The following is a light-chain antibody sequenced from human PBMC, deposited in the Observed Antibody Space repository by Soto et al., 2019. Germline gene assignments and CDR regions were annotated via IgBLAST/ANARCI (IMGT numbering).Light chain of an antibody. V-gene: IGLV4-69*01. CDR3: QTWGTGVV. CDR2: LNSDGSH. J-gene: IGLJ2*01. CDR1: SGHSSYA. Sequence: QLVLPQSPSASASLGASVKLTCTLSSGHSSYAIAWHQQQPEKGPRYLMKLNSDGSHSKGDGIPDRFPGSSSGAERYLTISSLLSEDEADYYCQTWGTGVVFGGGTKLTVL.